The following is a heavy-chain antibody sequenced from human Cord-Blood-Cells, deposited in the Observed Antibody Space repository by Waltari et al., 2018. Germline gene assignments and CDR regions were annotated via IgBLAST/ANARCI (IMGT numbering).Heavy chain of an antibody. V-gene: IGHV4-39*01. CDR2: IYYSGST. D-gene: IGHD3-3*01. CDR3: ASVRFLEWLLYY. Sequence: QLQLQEPGPGLVKPSETLSLTCTVSGGSISSSSYYWGWIRQPPGKGLEWIGSIYYSGSTYYNPSRKSRVTISVDTSKNQFSLKLSSVTAADTAVYYCASVRFLEWLLYYWGQGTLVTVSS. J-gene: IGHJ4*02. CDR1: GGSISSSSYY.